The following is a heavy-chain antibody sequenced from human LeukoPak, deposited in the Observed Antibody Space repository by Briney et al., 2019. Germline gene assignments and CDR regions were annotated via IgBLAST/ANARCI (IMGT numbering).Heavy chain of an antibody. CDR3: ARNGYSYGLGY. D-gene: IGHD5-18*01. J-gene: IGHJ4*02. V-gene: IGHV4-34*01. CDR1: GFTFRSYS. CDR2: INHSGST. Sequence: GSLRLSCAASGFTFRSYSMNWVRQPPGKGLEGIGEINHSGSTNYNPSLKSRVTISVDTSKNQFSLKLSSVTAADTAVYYCARNGYSYGLGYWGQGTLVTVSS.